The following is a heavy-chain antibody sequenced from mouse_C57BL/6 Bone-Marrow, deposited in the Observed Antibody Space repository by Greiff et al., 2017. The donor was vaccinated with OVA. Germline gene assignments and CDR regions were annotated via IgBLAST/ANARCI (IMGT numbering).Heavy chain of an antibody. Sequence: LKQSGASVKISCKASGYAFSSYWMNWVKQRPGKGLEWIGQIYPGDGDTNYNGKFKGKATLTADKSSSTAYMQLSSLTSEDSAVYFCARSHYYGSSYDYFDYWGQGTTLTVSS. CDR1: GYAFSSYW. CDR2: IYPGDGDT. CDR3: ARSHYYGSSYDYFDY. V-gene: IGHV1-80*01. J-gene: IGHJ2*01. D-gene: IGHD1-1*01.